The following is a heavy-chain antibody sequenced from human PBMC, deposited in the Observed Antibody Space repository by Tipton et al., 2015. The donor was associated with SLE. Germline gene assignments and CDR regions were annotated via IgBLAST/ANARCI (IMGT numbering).Heavy chain of an antibody. J-gene: IGHJ3*02. CDR2: IYYSGST. V-gene: IGHV4-39*01. CDR1: GGSISSSSYY. Sequence: TLSLTCTVSGGSISSSSYYWGWIRQPPGKGLEWIGSIYYSGSTYYNPSLKSRVTISVDTSKNQFSLKLSSVTAADTAVYYCARLRGLLFAFDIWRQGTMVTVSS. D-gene: IGHD3-10*01. CDR3: ARLRGLLFAFDI.